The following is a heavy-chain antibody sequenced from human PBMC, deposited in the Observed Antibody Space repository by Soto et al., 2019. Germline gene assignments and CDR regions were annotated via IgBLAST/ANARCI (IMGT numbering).Heavy chain of an antibody. D-gene: IGHD3-3*01. J-gene: IGHJ3*02. CDR2: INPSGGIT. V-gene: IGHV1-46*01. CDR3: ARRSIFTWSDAFDI. Sequence: QVELVQSGAEVKKPGALVKVSCKAAGYTFTSYYMHWVRQAPGQGLEWMGFINPSGGITTYAQKFQARVTMTSDTSTSTVYMELRTLKSEDTAVYYCARRSIFTWSDAFDIWGQGTMVTVSA. CDR1: GYTFTSYY.